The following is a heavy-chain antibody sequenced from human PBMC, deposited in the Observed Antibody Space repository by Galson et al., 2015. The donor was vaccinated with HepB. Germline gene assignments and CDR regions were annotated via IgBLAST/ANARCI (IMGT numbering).Heavy chain of an antibody. CDR1: GYTFTSYY. CDR3: ARDLKSYVVVPAAIRDWFDP. Sequence: SCKASGYTFTSYYMHWVRQAPGQGLEWMGIINPSGGSTSYAQKFQGRVTMTRDTSTSTVYMELSSLRSEDTAVYYCARDLKSYVVVPAAIRDWFDPWGQGTLVTVSS. J-gene: IGHJ5*02. D-gene: IGHD2-2*02. CDR2: INPSGGST. V-gene: IGHV1-46*01.